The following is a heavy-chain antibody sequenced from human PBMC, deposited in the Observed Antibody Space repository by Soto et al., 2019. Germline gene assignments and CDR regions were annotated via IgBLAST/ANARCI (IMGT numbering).Heavy chain of an antibody. CDR2: IYYSGST. D-gene: IGHD5-12*01. CDR1: GGSISSSSYY. CDR3: ARFRKRYEMATMYYFDY. V-gene: IGHV4-39*01. J-gene: IGHJ4*02. Sequence: SETLSLTCTVSGGSISSSSYYWGWIRQPPGKGLEWIGSIYYSGSTYYNPSLKSRVTISVDTSKNQFSLKLSSVTAADTAVYYCARFRKRYEMATMYYFDYWGQGTLVTVSS.